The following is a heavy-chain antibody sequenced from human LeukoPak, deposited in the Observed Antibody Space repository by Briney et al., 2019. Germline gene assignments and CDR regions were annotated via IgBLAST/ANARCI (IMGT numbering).Heavy chain of an antibody. D-gene: IGHD5-12*01. CDR3: ARLPSGGYDLDY. CDR2: IYYSGSA. Sequence: SETLSLTCTVSGDSIGSNTYYWGWIRQPPGTGLEWIVSIYYSGSAYYNPSLKSRVTISVDTSKSQFSLKLNSVTAADTAVYYCARLPSGGYDLDYWGQGTLVTVPS. V-gene: IGHV4-39*01. CDR1: GDSIGSNTYY. J-gene: IGHJ4*02.